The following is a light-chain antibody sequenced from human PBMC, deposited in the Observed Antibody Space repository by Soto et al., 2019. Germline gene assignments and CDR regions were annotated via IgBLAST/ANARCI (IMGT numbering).Light chain of an antibody. CDR3: QQYYVTPGT. CDR1: KSVLYSSNNKNY. CDR2: WAS. J-gene: IGKJ2*01. Sequence: DIVMTQSPDSLAVSLVERATINCKSSKSVLYSSNNKNYLAWYQQKPGQPPKLLVYWASTRESGVPDRFSGSGSGTDFTLTISSLQTEDVAVYYCQQYYVTPGTFGKGTKLEIK. V-gene: IGKV4-1*01.